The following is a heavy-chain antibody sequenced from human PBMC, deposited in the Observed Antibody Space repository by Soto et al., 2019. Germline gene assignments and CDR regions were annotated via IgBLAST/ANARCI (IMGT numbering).Heavy chain of an antibody. J-gene: IGHJ3*02. V-gene: IGHV3-7*01. Sequence: EVQLVESGGGLVQPGGSLRLSCAASGFTFSSYWMSWVRPSPGKGLARVVNIKQDGGEKYYVDSVNGLCTISRDNAKNSLYLHMNSLRAEDTAVYYCARWRNAFFWVSYLGDALEIWGQGTMVTVSS. CDR3: ARWRNAFFWVSYLGDALEI. CDR2: IKQDGGEK. D-gene: IGHD3-16*01. CDR1: GFTFSSYW.